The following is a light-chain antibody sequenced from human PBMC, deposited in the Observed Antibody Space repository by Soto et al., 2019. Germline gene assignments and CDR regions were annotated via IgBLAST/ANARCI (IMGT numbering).Light chain of an antibody. J-gene: IGKJ4*01. CDR2: DAS. CDR1: QNVYNN. Sequence: EIVMTQSPATLSVSPGEGATLSCKASQNVYNNLAWYQQRPGQPPRLLIYDASTRATGISARFSGSGYGTEFTPPISSLQSEDFAVYFCQQCRNCPLPFGGGTQVEIK. CDR3: QQCRNCPLP. V-gene: IGKV3-15*01.